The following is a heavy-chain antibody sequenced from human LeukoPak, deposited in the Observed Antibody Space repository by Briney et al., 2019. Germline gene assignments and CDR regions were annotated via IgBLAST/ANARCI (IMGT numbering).Heavy chain of an antibody. CDR3: AKDPPFSFGNPGAFDI. J-gene: IGHJ3*02. D-gene: IGHD3-10*01. CDR2: ISGSGGST. V-gene: IGHV3-23*01. CDR1: GFTFSGYA. Sequence: GGSLRLSCAASGFTFSGYAMSWVRQAPGKGLEWVSAISGSGGSTYYADSVKGRFTISRDNSKNTLYLQMNSLRAEDTAVYYCAKDPPFSFGNPGAFDIWGQGTMVTVSS.